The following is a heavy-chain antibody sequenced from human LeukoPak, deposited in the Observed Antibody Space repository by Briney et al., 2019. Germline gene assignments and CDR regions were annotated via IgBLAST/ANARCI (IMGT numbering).Heavy chain of an antibody. CDR3: ARDGCTNGVCTYNFDY. D-gene: IGHD2-8*01. V-gene: IGHV7-4-1*02. J-gene: IGHJ4*02. CDR1: GYTLTSYA. CDR2: INTNTGNP. Sequence: GASVKVSCKASGYTLTSYAMNWVRQAPGQGLEWMGWINTNTGNPTYAQGFTGRFVFSLDTSVSTAYLQISSLKAEDTAVYYCARDGCTNGVCTYNFDYWGQGTLVTVSS.